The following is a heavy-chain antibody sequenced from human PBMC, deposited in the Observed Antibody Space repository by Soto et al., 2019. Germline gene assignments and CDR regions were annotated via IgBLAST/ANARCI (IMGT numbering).Heavy chain of an antibody. D-gene: IGHD2-21*01. V-gene: IGHV3-72*01. Sequence: EVQLVESGGGLVQPGGSLRLSCAASGFTFSDHYMDWVRQAPGKGLEWVGGTRNKANSYTTDYAASVKGRFTISRDDSQNALYLQMNSLKTEDTAVYYCVRVANFNYYYYMAVWGEGTTVTVSS. CDR2: TRNKANSYTT. J-gene: IGHJ6*03. CDR1: GFTFSDHY. CDR3: VRVANFNYYYYMAV.